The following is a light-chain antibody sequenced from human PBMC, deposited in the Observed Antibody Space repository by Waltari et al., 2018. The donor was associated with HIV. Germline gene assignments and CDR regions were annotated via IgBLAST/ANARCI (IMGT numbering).Light chain of an antibody. J-gene: IGLJ3*02. CDR2: END. Sequence: QSVLTQPPSVSASPGQTVTISSSGSNSNIGRNYVSWYQQLPGRVPKLLIFENDMRSSGFPDRFSGSKAGTSATLVITGLQTGDEADYYCGTWDSSLSAGVFGGGTKVTVL. CDR3: GTWDSSLSAGV. V-gene: IGLV1-51*02. CDR1: NSNIGRNY.